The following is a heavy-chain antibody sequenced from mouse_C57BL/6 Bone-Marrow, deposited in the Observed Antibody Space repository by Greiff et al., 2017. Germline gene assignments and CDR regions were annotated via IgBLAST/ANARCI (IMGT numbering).Heavy chain of an antibody. CDR3: ARLRPDY. V-gene: IGHV5-6*01. D-gene: IGHD2-12*01. Sequence: EVHLVESGGDLVKPGGSLKLSCAASGFTFSSYGMSWVRQTPDKRLEWVATLSSGGSYTYYPDSVKGRFTISRDNAKNTLYLQMSSLKSEDTAMYYCARLRPDYWGQGTTLTGSS. CDR1: GFTFSSYG. CDR2: LSSGGSYT. J-gene: IGHJ2*01.